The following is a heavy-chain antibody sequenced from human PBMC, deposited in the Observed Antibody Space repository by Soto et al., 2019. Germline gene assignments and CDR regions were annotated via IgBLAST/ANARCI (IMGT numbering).Heavy chain of an antibody. J-gene: IGHJ4*02. CDR2: IDQHGSEK. CDR3: TRSEYDYWINYYYFDD. CDR1: GFMFTSYS. V-gene: IGHV3-7*03. D-gene: IGHD3-3*01. Sequence: GGSLRLSCAASGFMFTSYSMSWVRQAPGKGLEWVTNIDQHGSEKKYVDSVKGRFTISRDNAKNSVSLQMNSLRAEDTAVYYCTRSEYDYWINYYYFDDLAQGNLVTLSS.